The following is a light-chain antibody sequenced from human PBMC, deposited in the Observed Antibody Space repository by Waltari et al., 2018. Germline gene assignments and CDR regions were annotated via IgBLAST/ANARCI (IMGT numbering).Light chain of an antibody. Sequence: QSALTQPASVSGSPGQSITISCTGISSDLNGYNYVSWYQKYPGKAPKLFIYEVSHRPSGVSNRFSVSKSGNTSSLSISRLQADDEADYYCTSYTSGTTLVIFGGATKLTIL. V-gene: IGLV2-14*01. CDR1: SSDLNGYNY. J-gene: IGLJ2*01. CDR2: EVS. CDR3: TSYTSGTTLVI.